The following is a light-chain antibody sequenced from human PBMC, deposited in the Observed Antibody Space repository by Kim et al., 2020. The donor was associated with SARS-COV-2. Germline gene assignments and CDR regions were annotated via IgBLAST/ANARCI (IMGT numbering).Light chain of an antibody. CDR2: EDY. J-gene: IGLJ3*02. CDR3: QSYDTNTVV. CDR1: RDNIASNY. Sequence: KAVTIPCTRSRDNIASNYVQWYQQRPGSAPTTVIDEDYKRASGVPARFSGSIDSSSNSASLTISGLKTEDEADYFCQSYDTNTVVVGGGTKLTVL. V-gene: IGLV6-57*03.